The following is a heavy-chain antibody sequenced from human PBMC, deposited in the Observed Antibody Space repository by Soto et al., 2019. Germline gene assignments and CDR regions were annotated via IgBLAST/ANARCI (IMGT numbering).Heavy chain of an antibody. CDR2: ISWNSGSI. CDR1: GFTFDDYA. J-gene: IGHJ4*02. V-gene: IGHV3-9*01. D-gene: IGHD3-10*01. CDR3: AKDNYGSGEIGY. Sequence: EVQLVESGEGLVQPGRSLRLSCAASGFTFDDYAMHWVRQAPGKGLEWVSGISWNSGSIGYADSVKGRFTISRDNAKNSLYLQMNSLRAEDTALYYCAKDNYGSGEIGYWGQGTLVTVSS.